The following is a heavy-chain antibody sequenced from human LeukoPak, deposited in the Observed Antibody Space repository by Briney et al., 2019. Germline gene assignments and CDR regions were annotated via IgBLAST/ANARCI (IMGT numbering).Heavy chain of an antibody. CDR1: GFTFSSYS. CDR3: ARDPSGSYFNWFDP. V-gene: IGHV3-21*01. CDR2: ISSSSSYI. D-gene: IGHD1-26*01. Sequence: PGGSLRLSCAASGFTFSSYSMNWVRQAPGKGLEWVSSISSSSSYIYYADSVKGRFTISRDNAKNSLYLQMNSLRAEDTAVYYCARDPSGSYFNWFDPWGQGTLVTVSS. J-gene: IGHJ5*02.